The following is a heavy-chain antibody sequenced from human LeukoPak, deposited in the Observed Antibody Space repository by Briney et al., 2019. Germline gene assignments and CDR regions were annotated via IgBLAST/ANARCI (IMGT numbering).Heavy chain of an antibody. D-gene: IGHD6-13*01. J-gene: IGHJ4*02. CDR1: GGTFSSYA. CDR2: IIPIFGIA. V-gene: IGHV1-69*04. CDR3: ARDDGAAAGPSDY. Sequence: SVRVSCKASGGTFSSYAISWVRQAPGHGLEWMGRIIPIFGIANYAQKFQGRVTITADKSTSTAYMELSSLRSEDTAVYYCARDDGAAAGPSDYWGQGTLVTVSS.